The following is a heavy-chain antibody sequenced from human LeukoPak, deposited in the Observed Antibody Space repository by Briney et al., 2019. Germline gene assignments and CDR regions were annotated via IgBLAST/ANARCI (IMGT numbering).Heavy chain of an antibody. CDR1: GFTFSSYA. V-gene: IGHV3-23*01. J-gene: IGHJ6*02. Sequence: PGGSLRLCCAASGFTFSSYAMSWVRQAPGKGLEWVSAISGSGGSTYYADSVKGRFTISRDNSKNTLYLQMNSLRAEDTAVYYCAKDLGFSGLGYAMDVWGQGTTVTVSS. CDR2: ISGSGGST. D-gene: IGHD3-10*01. CDR3: AKDLGFSGLGYAMDV.